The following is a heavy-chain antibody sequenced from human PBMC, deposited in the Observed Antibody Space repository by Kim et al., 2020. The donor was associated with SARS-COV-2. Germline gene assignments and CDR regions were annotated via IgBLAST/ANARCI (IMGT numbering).Heavy chain of an antibody. D-gene: IGHD2-8*01. CDR3: ARQSHGAYLDDAFDI. CDR2: MKQDGGAK. J-gene: IGHJ3*02. Sequence: GGSLRLSCAASGFTLNNHWMTWVRQAPGKGLEWVATMKQDGGAKYYMDSVKGRFTISGDNAKNSLYLQMNTLRADDTAVYYCARQSHGAYLDDAFDIWGQGTMVTIYS. V-gene: IGHV3-7*03. CDR1: GFTLNNHW.